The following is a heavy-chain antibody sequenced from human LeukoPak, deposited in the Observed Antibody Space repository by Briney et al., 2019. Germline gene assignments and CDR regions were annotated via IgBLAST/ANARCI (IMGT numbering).Heavy chain of an antibody. Sequence: GGSLRLSCAASGFTFSRSAMTWVRQTPGKGLDWVSSISSSGNTYYADSVKGRFTISRDNSKNMLYLQMNSLRAEDTAVYYCVKGRISEDGLDFWGRGTLVTVSS. CDR3: VKGRISEDGLDF. CDR1: GFTFSRSA. CDR2: ISSSGNT. D-gene: IGHD6-13*01. J-gene: IGHJ4*02. V-gene: IGHV3-23*01.